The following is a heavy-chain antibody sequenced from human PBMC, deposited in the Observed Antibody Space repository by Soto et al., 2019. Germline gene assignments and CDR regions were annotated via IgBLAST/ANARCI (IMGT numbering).Heavy chain of an antibody. Sequence: EVQLLESGGGLVQPGGSLRLSCAASGFTFSSYVMSWVRQAPGKGLEWVSAISGSGGSTYYADSVKGRFTISRDNSKNTLYLQMNSLRAEDTAVYYCAKDPEVVVVTAIFDYWGQGTLVTVSS. CDR3: AKDPEVVVVTAIFDY. CDR2: ISGSGGST. J-gene: IGHJ4*02. CDR1: GFTFSSYV. V-gene: IGHV3-23*01. D-gene: IGHD2-21*02.